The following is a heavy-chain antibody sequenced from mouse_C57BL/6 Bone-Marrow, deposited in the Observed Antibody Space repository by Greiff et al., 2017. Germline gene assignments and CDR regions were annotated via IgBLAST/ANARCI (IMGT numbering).Heavy chain of an antibody. D-gene: IGHD1-1*01. Sequence: QVQLQQSGAELVKPGASVKLSCKASGYTFTEYTIHWVKQRSGQGLEWIGWFYPGSGSIKYNEKFKDKATLTADKSSSTVYMELSRLTSEDSAVYFCARHESPIYYYGSSYGWFAYWGQGTLVTVSA. CDR2: FYPGSGSI. V-gene: IGHV1-62-2*01. CDR3: ARHESPIYYYGSSYGWFAY. CDR1: GYTFTEYT. J-gene: IGHJ3*01.